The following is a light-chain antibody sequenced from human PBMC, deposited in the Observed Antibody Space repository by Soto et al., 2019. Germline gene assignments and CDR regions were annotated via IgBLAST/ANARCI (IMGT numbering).Light chain of an antibody. J-gene: IGKJ5*01. Sequence: TQSAATRSVTQGESATLSCRASHGINRNLAWYQHKPGQAPRLVMYAVFTRAAGIPGRFSGGVSGTEFTLTINGLQSEDFAVYYCHQYNNWPPVITFGQGTRLEIK. V-gene: IGKV3-15*01. CDR3: HQYNNWPPVIT. CDR1: HGINRN. CDR2: AVF.